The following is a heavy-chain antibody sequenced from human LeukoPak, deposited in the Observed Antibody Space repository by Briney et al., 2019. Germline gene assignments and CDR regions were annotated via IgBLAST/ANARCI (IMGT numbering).Heavy chain of an antibody. CDR1: GFTFSSYG. V-gene: IGHV3-30*02. CDR2: IRYDGSNK. J-gene: IGHJ4*02. CDR3: AKDPWGSYLYYYFDH. Sequence: GGSLRLSCAASGFTFSSYGMHWVRQAPGKGLEWVAFIRYDGSNKYYADSVKGRFTISRDNSKNTLYLQMNSLRAEDTAVYYCAKDPWGSYLYYYFDHWGQGTLVTVSS. D-gene: IGHD1-26*01.